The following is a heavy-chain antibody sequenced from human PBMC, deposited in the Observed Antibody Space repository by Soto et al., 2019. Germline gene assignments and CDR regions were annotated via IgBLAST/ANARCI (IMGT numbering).Heavy chain of an antibody. CDR3: AKFLAVALEYFDY. J-gene: IGHJ4*02. D-gene: IGHD6-19*01. CDR2: ISVSGGYK. Sequence: EVQLLESGGGLVQPGGSLRLSCAASGFTFSSYAMSWVRQAPGKGLEWVSSISVSGGYKYYADSVKGRFTISRDNSKNTLYLQMNSLRAEDTAVYYCAKFLAVALEYFDYWGREPWSPSPQ. V-gene: IGHV3-23*01. CDR1: GFTFSSYA.